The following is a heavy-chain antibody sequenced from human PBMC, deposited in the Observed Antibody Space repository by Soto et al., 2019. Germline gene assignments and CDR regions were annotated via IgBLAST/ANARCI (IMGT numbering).Heavy chain of an antibody. V-gene: IGHV3-23*01. D-gene: IGHD3-16*02. Sequence: GGSTYYADSVKGRFTISRDNSKNTPYLQMNSLRAEDTAVYYCAKSLGDMVTFGGVIIVTLGDYWGQGTLVTVTS. J-gene: IGHJ4*02. CDR3: AKSLGDMVTFGGVIIVTLGDY. CDR2: GGST.